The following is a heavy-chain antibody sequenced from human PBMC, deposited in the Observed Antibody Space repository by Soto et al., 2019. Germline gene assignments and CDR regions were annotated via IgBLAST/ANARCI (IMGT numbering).Heavy chain of an antibody. Sequence: QVQLVESGGGVVQPGRSLRLSCAASGFTFRTYGMHWVRQAPGKGLEWVAVIWYDGSDKYYADSVKGRFTISRDNSKNTLSLQMNNLSDEATAMYHCTRETSGLHDYWGQGTLVTVSS. D-gene: IGHD1-26*01. J-gene: IGHJ4*02. V-gene: IGHV3-33*01. CDR2: IWYDGSDK. CDR1: GFTFRTYG. CDR3: TRETSGLHDY.